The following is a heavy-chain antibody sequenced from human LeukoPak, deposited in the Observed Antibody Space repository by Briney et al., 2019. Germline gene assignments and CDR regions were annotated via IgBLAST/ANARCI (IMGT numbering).Heavy chain of an antibody. D-gene: IGHD5-24*01. CDR2: INPSGGST. J-gene: IGHJ4*02. CDR1: AHTFTIYY. Sequence: GASVTVSYNASAHTFTIYYMHWVRQPPGQGLEWMGIINPSGGSTSYAQKFQGRVTMTRDTSTRTVYMGLSSRRSEDTAVYYCARVDGSPGVIDYWGQGTLGTGSS. V-gene: IGHV1-46*01. CDR3: ARVDGSPGVIDY.